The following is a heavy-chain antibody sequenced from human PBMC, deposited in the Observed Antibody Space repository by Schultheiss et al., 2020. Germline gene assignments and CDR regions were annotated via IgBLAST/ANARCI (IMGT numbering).Heavy chain of an antibody. V-gene: IGHV4-59*08. J-gene: IGHJ5*02. CDR1: GGSFSGYY. D-gene: IGHD3-22*01. Sequence: SETLSLTCAVYGGSFSGYYWSWIRQPPGKGLEWIGYIYYSGSTNYNPSLKSRVTISVDTSKNQFSLKLSSVTAADTAVYYCARRVDYYDSSGYAAGFDPWGQGTLVTVSS. CDR3: ARRVDYYDSSGYAAGFDP. CDR2: IYYSGST.